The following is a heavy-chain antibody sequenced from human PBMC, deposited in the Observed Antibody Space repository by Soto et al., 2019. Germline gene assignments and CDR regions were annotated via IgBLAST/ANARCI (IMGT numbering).Heavy chain of an antibody. D-gene: IGHD3-16*01. V-gene: IGHV3-23*01. CDR3: AKAPLLITFGGGTYYFDY. CDR1: GFTFSSYA. CDR2: ISGSGGST. J-gene: IGHJ4*02. Sequence: VQLLESGGGLVQPGGSLRLSCAASGFTFSSYAMSWVRQAPGKGLEWVSAISGSGGSTYYADSVKGRFTISRDNSKNTLYLQMNSLRAEDTAVYYCAKAPLLITFGGGTYYFDYWGQGTLVTVSS.